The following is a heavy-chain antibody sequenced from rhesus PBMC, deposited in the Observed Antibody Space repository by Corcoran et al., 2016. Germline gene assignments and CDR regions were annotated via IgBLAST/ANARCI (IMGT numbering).Heavy chain of an antibody. CDR3: ARGSAGY. CDR1: GFSLSTSGIG. V-gene: IGHV2S1*01. Sequence: QVTLKESGPALVKPTQTLTLTCTFSGFSLSTSGIGVGWLRQPPGKALEWLASIYWADDKYDRPSRKCRLTISKDTSKNQVVLTMTNVDPVDTATYSCARGSAGYWGQGVLVTVSS. CDR2: IYWADDK. J-gene: IGHJ4*01.